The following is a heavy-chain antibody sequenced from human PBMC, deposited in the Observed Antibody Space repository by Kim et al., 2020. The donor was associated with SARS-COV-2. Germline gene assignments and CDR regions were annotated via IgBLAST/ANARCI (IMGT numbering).Heavy chain of an antibody. CDR1: GGSISSGGYS. D-gene: IGHD3-10*01. J-gene: IGHJ6*02. CDR3: GRAMVRGSTYYYYGMDV. Sequence: SETLSLTCAVSGGSISSGGYSWSWIRQPPGKGLEWIGYIYHSGSTYYNPSLKSRVTISVDRSKNQFSLKLSSVTAADTAVYYCGRAMVRGSTYYYYGMDVWGQGTTVTVSS. V-gene: IGHV4-30-2*01. CDR2: IYHSGST.